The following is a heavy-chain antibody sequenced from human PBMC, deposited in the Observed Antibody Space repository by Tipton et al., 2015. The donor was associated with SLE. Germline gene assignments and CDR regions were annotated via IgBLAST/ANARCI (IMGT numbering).Heavy chain of an antibody. Sequence: SLRLSCAASGFTFSSYGMHWVRQAPGKGLEWVAVIWYDGSNKYYADSVKGRFTISRDNSKNTLYLQMNSLRAEDTAVYYRARGGGFFDLWGRGTLVTVSS. D-gene: IGHD2-15*01. V-gene: IGHV3-33*01. J-gene: IGHJ2*01. CDR3: ARGGGFFDL. CDR2: IWYDGSNK. CDR1: GFTFSSYG.